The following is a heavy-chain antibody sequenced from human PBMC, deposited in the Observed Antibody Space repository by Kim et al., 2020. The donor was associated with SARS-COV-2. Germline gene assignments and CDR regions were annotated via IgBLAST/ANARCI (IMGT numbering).Heavy chain of an antibody. CDR1: GHTFTSYG. D-gene: IGHD2-15*01. CDR3: ARDLRKDIVVVVAATGKLNYFDY. Sequence: ASVKVSCKASGHTFTSYGISWVRQAPGQGLEWMGWISAYNGNTNYAQKLQGRVTMTTDTSTSTAYMELRSLRSDDTAVYYCARDLRKDIVVVVAATGKLNYFDYWGQGTLVTVSS. CDR2: ISAYNGNT. J-gene: IGHJ4*02. V-gene: IGHV1-18*01.